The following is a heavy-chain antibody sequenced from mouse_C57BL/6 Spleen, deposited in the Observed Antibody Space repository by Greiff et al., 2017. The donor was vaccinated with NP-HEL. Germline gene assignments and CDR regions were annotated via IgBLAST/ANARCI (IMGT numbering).Heavy chain of an antibody. V-gene: IGHV1-69*01. J-gene: IGHJ3*01. Sequence: QVQLQQSGAELVMPGASVKLSCKASGYTFTSYWMHWVKQRPGQGLEWIGEIDPSDSYTNYNQKFKGKSTLTVDKSSSTAYMQLSSLTSEDSAVYYCARGDYYGSSLDWFAYWGQGTLVTVSA. D-gene: IGHD1-1*01. CDR3: ARGDYYGSSLDWFAY. CDR2: IDPSDSYT. CDR1: GYTFTSYW.